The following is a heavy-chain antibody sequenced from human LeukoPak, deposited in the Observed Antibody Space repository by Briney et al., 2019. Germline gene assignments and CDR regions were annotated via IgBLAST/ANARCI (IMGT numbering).Heavy chain of an antibody. Sequence: GGSLRLSCAASGITVSANYRNWVRQAPGKGLEWVSVISSGGGTSYADSVKGRFTISRDNSKNTLYLQMNSLRAEDTAVYYCARGWSSSSYFGYWGQGTLVTVSS. CDR1: GITVSANY. CDR3: ARGWSSSSYFGY. V-gene: IGHV3-66*01. CDR2: ISSGGGT. J-gene: IGHJ4*02. D-gene: IGHD6-6*01.